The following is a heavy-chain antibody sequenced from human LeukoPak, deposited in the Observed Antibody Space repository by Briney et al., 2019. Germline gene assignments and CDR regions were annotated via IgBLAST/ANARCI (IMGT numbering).Heavy chain of an antibody. D-gene: IGHD3-10*01. CDR3: AKGGFGEFLHWFDP. CDR2: ISWNSNSI. V-gene: IGHV3-9*01. J-gene: IGHJ5*02. CDR1: GFTFDDYA. Sequence: GGSLRLSCAASGFTFDDYAMHWVRQAPGKGLEWVSGISWNSNSIGCADSVKGRFTISRDNAKNSLYLQMNSLRAEDTALYYCAKGGFGEFLHWFDPWGQGTLVTVSS.